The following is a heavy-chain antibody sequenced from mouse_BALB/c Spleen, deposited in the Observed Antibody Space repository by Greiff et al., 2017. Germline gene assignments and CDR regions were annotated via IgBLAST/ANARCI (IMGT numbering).Heavy chain of an antibody. CDR2: ISSGGGST. CDR3: ANYDYDGGGFDY. Sequence: EVKLMESGGGLVKPGGSLKLSCAASGFAFSSYDMSWVRQTPEKRLEWVAYISSGGGSTYYPDSVKGRFTISRDNAKNTLYLQMSSLKSEDTAMYYCANYDYDGGGFDYWGQGTTLTVSS. J-gene: IGHJ2*01. D-gene: IGHD2-4*01. CDR1: GFAFSSYD. V-gene: IGHV5-12-1*01.